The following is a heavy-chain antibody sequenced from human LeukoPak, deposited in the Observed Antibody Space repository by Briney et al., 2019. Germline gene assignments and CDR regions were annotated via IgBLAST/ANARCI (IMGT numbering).Heavy chain of an antibody. CDR3: ARPKWSTLGGMDV. CDR1: GFTFSSYG. Sequence: PGGSLRLSCAASGFTFSSYGMRWVRQAPGKGLEWVAVIWYDGSSEYYADSVKGRFTISRDNSKNTGYLQMNSLRAADTAVYYCARPKWSTLGGMDVWGRGTTVTVSS. D-gene: IGHD5/OR15-5a*01. J-gene: IGHJ6*02. CDR2: IWYDGSSE. V-gene: IGHV3-33*01.